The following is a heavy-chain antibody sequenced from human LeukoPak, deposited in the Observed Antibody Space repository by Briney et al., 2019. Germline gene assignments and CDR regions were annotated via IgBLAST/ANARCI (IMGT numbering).Heavy chain of an antibody. CDR1: GGSFSGYY. CDR3: ARLGDSSGYYSDDYYYYMDV. J-gene: IGHJ6*03. V-gene: IGHV4-34*01. CDR2: INHSGST. Sequence: PSETLSLTCAVYGGSFSGYYWSWIRQPPGKGLEWIGEINHSGSTNYNPSLRSRVTISVDTSKNQFSLKLSSVTAADTAVYYCARLGDSSGYYSDDYYYYMDVWGKGTTVTISS. D-gene: IGHD3-22*01.